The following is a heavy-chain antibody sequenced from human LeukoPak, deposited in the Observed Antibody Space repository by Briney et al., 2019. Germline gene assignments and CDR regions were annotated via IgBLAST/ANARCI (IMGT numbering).Heavy chain of an antibody. CDR2: VNPNSGNT. D-gene: IGHD3-3*01. J-gene: IGHJ4*02. Sequence: GASVKVSCKASGYTFTSYDINWVRQATGQGLEWMGWVNPNSGNTGYAQKFQGRVTITKNTSISTAYMELSSLRSEDTAVYYCARGLLFGVVPNADYWGQGTLVTVSS. CDR3: ARGLLFGVVPNADY. CDR1: GYTFTSYD. V-gene: IGHV1-8*03.